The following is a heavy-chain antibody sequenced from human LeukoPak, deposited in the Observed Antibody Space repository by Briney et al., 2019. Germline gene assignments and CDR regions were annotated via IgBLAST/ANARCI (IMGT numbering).Heavy chain of an antibody. J-gene: IGHJ4*02. CDR1: GGSISSYY. D-gene: IGHD3-10*01. CDR3: ARVEDYYGSGSEYYFDY. CDR2: IYYSGST. Sequence: SETLSLTCTVSGGSISSYYWSWIRQPPGKGLEWIGYIYYSGSTNYNPSLKSRVTISVDTSKNQFSLKLSSVTAADTAVYYCARVEDYYGSGSEYYFDYWGQGTLVTVSS. V-gene: IGHV4-59*01.